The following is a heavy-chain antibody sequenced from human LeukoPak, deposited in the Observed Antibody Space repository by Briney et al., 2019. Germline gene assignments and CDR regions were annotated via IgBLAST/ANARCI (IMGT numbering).Heavy chain of an antibody. CDR3: ARDLNRGPAAIYDY. D-gene: IGHD2-2*02. CDR2: ISSSGSTI. V-gene: IGHV3-48*03. CDR1: GFTFSSYE. J-gene: IGHJ4*02. Sequence: GGSLRLSCAASGFTFSSYEMNWVRQAPGKGLEWVSHISSSGSTIYYADSVKGRFTISRDNAKNSLYLQMNSLRAEDTAVYYCARDLNRGPAAIYDYWGQGTLVTVSS.